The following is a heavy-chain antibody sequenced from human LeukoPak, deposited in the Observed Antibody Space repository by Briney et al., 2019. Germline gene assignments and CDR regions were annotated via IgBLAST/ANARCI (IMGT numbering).Heavy chain of an antibody. Sequence: SETLSLTCTVSGGSISSYYWGWIRQPPGKGLEWIGSIYYSGSTYYNPSLKSRVTISVDTSKNQFSLKLSSVTAADTAVYYCARDFAMYSGYSWAAPYYFDYWGQGTLVTVSS. CDR1: GGSISSYY. J-gene: IGHJ4*02. CDR3: ARDFAMYSGYSWAAPYYFDY. D-gene: IGHD5-12*01. V-gene: IGHV4-39*07. CDR2: IYYSGST.